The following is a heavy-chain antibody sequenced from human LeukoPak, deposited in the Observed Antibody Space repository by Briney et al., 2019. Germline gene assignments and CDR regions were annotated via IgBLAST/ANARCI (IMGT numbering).Heavy chain of an antibody. J-gene: IGHJ4*02. CDR3: ASVLYYDSSGGEYFDY. D-gene: IGHD3-22*01. Sequence: GGSLRLSCAASGFTFNSYSMNWVRQAPGKGLEWVSSISSGSTYIYYADSLKGRFTISRDNAKNSLYLQMNSLRAEDTAVYYCASVLYYDSSGGEYFDYWGQGTLVTVSS. CDR1: GFTFNSYS. V-gene: IGHV3-21*01. CDR2: ISSGSTYI.